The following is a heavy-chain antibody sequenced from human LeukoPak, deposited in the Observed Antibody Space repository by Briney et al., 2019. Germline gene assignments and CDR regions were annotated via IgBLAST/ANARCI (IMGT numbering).Heavy chain of an antibody. CDR1: GFPFRTYA. Sequence: GGSLRLSCAASGFPFRTYAMSWVRQAPGKGLEWVPSISDSGTSTYYADSVKGRFTISRDNSKNTLYLQMNSLRAEDAALYYCAKDISPMVAGLGDFWGQGTLVTVSS. CDR2: ISDSGTST. CDR3: AKDISPMVAGLGDF. J-gene: IGHJ4*02. V-gene: IGHV3-23*01. D-gene: IGHD6-19*01.